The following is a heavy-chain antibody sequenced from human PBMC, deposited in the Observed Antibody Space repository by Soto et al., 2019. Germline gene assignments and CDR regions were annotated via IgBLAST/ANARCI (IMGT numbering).Heavy chain of an antibody. CDR3: AKRTVMDYDSSGYAPGHFDT. Sequence: QVQLVQSGAEVKKPGASVKVSCKVSGYTLTELSMHWVRQAPGNGLEWMGGFDPEDGETIYAQKFHVRVTMTEDTSTATAYMELSSLRSADTAVYYCAKRTVMDYDSSGYAPGHFDTWGEGTVDTLSS. V-gene: IGHV1-24*01. J-gene: IGHJ4*02. D-gene: IGHD3-22*01. CDR1: GYTLTELS. CDR2: FDPEDGET.